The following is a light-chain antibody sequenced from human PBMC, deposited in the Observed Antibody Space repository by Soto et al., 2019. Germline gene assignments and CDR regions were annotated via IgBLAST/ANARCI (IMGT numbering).Light chain of an antibody. CDR2: AAS. V-gene: IGKV1-39*01. CDR1: QNMLSF. J-gene: IGKJ2*01. Sequence: DIQMTQSPSSLSASLGDRVTITCRASQNMLSFLNWYQQRSGKAPKLLIVAASRLETGVPSRFSGSGSGTEFSLTITSHQPEDVATYYCLQSYRKPATFGQGTKLEI. CDR3: LQSYRKPAT.